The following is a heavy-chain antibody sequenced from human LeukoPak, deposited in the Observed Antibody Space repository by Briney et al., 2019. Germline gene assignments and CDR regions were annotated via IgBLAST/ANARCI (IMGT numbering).Heavy chain of an antibody. CDR1: GGSISSYY. J-gene: IGHJ6*02. V-gene: IGHV4-4*07. D-gene: IGHD4-17*01. Sequence: PSETLSLTCKVSGGSISSYYWSWIRQPAGKGLEWIGRIYTSGSTNYNPSLKSRVTMSVDTSKNQFSLKLSSVTAADTAVYYCARVGRSYGDYGGDYYYYGMDVWGQGTTVTVSS. CDR2: IYTSGST. CDR3: ARVGRSYGDYGGDYYYYGMDV.